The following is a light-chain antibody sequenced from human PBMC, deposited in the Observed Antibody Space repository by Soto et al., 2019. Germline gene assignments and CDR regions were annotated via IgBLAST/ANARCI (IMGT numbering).Light chain of an antibody. Sequence: EIVMTQSPATLSVSPGERATLSCRASQSVSNNLAWYQQKPGQAPRLLIYGASTRATGIPARFSGSGSGTEFTLTISSLQSEDFAVYYCQQYNNWPHLTFGGGTKGEIK. V-gene: IGKV3-15*01. CDR2: GAS. J-gene: IGKJ4*01. CDR3: QQYNNWPHLT. CDR1: QSVSNN.